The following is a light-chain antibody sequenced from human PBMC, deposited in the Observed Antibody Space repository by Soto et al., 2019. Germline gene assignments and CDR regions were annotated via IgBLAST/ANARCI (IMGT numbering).Light chain of an antibody. CDR2: GVS. CDR1: QSVSRN. J-gene: IGKJ2*01. V-gene: IGKV3-15*01. CDR3: QQYNNWPYT. Sequence: EILMTQSPATLAVSPRERVALPCRASQSVSRNLAWYQQKSGQAPRLLIYGVSSRATDTPARFSGSGSGTEFTLTISSLQSEDFAVYYCQQYNNWPYTFGLGTKLEMK.